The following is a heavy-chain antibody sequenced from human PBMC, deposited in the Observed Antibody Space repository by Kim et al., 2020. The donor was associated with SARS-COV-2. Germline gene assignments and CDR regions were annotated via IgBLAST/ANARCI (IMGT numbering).Heavy chain of an antibody. J-gene: IGHJ4*02. V-gene: IGHV3-53*01. CDR2: T. D-gene: IGHD5-12*01. Sequence: TNYADAGKGRFTISRDNSKNTLYLQMNSLRAEDTAVYYCARGSPTNSFDYWGQGTLVTVSS. CDR3: ARGSPTNSFDY.